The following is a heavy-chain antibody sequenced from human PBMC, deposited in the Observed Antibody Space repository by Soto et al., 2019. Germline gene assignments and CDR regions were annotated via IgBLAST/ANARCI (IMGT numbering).Heavy chain of an antibody. CDR1: GYAFTGYH. CDR2: INPNSGGT. J-gene: IGHJ6*03. CDR3: ARAVGFSSSYMDV. V-gene: IGHV1-2*04. D-gene: IGHD6-13*01. Sequence: ASVTVSCKASGYAFTGYHMHWVRQAPGQGLEWMGWINPNSGGTNYAQKFQGWVTMTRDTSISTAYMELSRLRSDDTAVYYCARAVGFSSSYMDVWGKGTTVTVSS.